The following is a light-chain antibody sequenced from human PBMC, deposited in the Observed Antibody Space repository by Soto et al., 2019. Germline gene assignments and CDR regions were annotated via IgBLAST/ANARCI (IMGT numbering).Light chain of an antibody. Sequence: EIVMTQSPATLSVSPGGRATLSCRASQSISDTLAWYQQKPGQAPRLLIYGASTRATGFPARFSGSGSGTDFTLTISSLQSEDLAVYYSQQYDNWPSTFGQGTKVEI. J-gene: IGKJ1*01. CDR3: QQYDNWPST. CDR2: GAS. V-gene: IGKV3-15*01. CDR1: QSISDT.